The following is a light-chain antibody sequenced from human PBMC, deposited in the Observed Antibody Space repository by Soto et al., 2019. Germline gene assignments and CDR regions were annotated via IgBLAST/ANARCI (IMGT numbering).Light chain of an antibody. CDR2: AAS. V-gene: IGKV1-39*01. J-gene: IGKJ1*01. CDR3: QESFFAPPT. Sequence: DIQMTQSPSSLSATVGDRVTITCWASQGISTYLNWYQQKPGKAPKLLIYAASTLQSGVPSRFTGAGSGTDFTLTINNLQPEDFATYYCQESFFAPPTFGQGTRWIS. CDR1: QGISTY.